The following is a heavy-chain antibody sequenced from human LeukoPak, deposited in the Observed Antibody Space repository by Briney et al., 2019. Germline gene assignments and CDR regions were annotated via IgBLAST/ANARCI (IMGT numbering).Heavy chain of an antibody. V-gene: IGHV3-74*01. D-gene: IGHD5-18*01. Sequence: PGGSLRLSCAASGLTFSDFWMHWVRQPPGKGLVWVALVKGDGRTTIYADSVKGRFTISRDNAKNTLYLQMNSLRPDHSGVYYCATGPSYGYDYWSQGVLVTVSS. CDR1: GLTFSDFW. CDR2: VKGDGRTT. J-gene: IGHJ4*02. CDR3: ATGPSYGYDY.